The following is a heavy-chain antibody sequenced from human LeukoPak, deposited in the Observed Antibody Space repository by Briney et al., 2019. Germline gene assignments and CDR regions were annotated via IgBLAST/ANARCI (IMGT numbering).Heavy chain of an antibody. CDR3: ARGKYSSGWFDY. J-gene: IGHJ4*02. Sequence: PGGPLRLSCAASGFTFSSYSMSWVRQAPGKGLEWVSSITTSSTYISYADSVKGQFTISRDNAKNSLYLQMNSLRAEDTAVYYCARGKYSSGWFDYWGQGTLVTVSS. CDR1: GFTFSSYS. CDR2: ITTSSTYI. D-gene: IGHD6-19*01. V-gene: IGHV3-21*01.